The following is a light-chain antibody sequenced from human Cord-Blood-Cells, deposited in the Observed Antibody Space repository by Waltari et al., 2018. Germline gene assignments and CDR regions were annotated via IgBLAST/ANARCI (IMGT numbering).Light chain of an antibody. J-gene: IGLJ1*01. V-gene: IGLV2-14*03. Sequence: QPALTQPASVSGSPGQSITLSCTGTSSDVGGYNYVSWYQQHPGKAPQIIIYYVSNRPSGVSNHVSGSKSGNTASLTISGLQAEDEADYYCSSYTSNSTRVFGTGTNVTVL. CDR3: SSYTSNSTRV. CDR2: YVS. CDR1: SSDVGGYNY.